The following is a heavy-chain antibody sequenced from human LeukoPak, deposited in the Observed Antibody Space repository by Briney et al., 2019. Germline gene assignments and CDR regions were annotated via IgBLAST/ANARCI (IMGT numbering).Heavy chain of an antibody. V-gene: IGHV1-69*01. D-gene: IGHD3-16*01. CDR1: GGTFSSYA. CDR2: LIPICGTA. J-gene: IGHJ5*02. CDR3: AVTYYDYVWGNRNWFDP. Sequence: SVKVSCKASGGTFSSYAISWVRQGPGQGLEWMGGLIPICGTANYARKCQGRVTISADESPSTAYMELSSLRSEDTAVYYCAVTYYDYVWGNRNWFDPWGQGTLVTVSS.